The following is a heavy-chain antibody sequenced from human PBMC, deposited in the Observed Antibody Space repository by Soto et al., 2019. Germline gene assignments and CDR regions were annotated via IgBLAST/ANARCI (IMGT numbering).Heavy chain of an antibody. J-gene: IGHJ6*02. CDR1: GYSFTNYG. CDR3: ARDRIGNVYQYGMDV. CDR2: ITTYNGDT. Sequence: ASVKVSCKASGYSFTNYGINWVRQAPGQGLEWMGWITTYNGDTKYAQNVQGRVTMTTDTSTDTAYMELRSLRSDDTAVYYCARDRIGNVYQYGMDVWGQGTTVTVS. V-gene: IGHV1-18*01.